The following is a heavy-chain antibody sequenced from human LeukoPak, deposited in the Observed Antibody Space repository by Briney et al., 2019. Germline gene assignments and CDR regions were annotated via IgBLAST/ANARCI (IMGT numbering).Heavy chain of an antibody. CDR2: IYYSGTT. CDR3: ARLKGPQLYYYMDV. V-gene: IGHV4-39*01. CDR1: GGSISSSSHY. Sequence: SETLSLTCTVSGGSISSSSHYWGWIRQPPGKGLEWIGSIYYSGTTYYNPSLKSRVTISVDTSKNQFSLKLSSVTAADTAVYYCARLKGPQLYYYMDVWGKGTTVTVSS. D-gene: IGHD1-1*01. J-gene: IGHJ6*03.